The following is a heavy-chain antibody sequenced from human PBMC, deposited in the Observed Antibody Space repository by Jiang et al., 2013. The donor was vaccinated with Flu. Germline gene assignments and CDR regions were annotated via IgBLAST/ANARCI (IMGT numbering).Heavy chain of an antibody. CDR3: ARLNFDDSGYYHFDY. CDR2: INNSGGST. CDR1: GFTFSNYV. D-gene: IGHD3-22*01. V-gene: IGHV3-23*01. Sequence: RLSCAVSGFTFSNYVMSWVRQAPGKGPEWVSGINNSGGSTYYADSVKGRFTISRDNSKNMLYLQLNTLRAEDTAVYYCARLNFDDSGYYHFDYWGQGTLVTVSS. J-gene: IGHJ4*02.